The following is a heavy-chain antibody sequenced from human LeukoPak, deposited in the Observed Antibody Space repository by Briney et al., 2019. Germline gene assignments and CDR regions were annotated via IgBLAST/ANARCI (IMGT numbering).Heavy chain of an antibody. D-gene: IGHD5-18*01. CDR1: GGFISSYY. V-gene: IGHV4-59*08. J-gene: IGHJ4*02. CDR2: IYSSGST. Sequence: SETLSLTCIVSGGFISSYYWSWIRQPPGKGLEWIGYIYSSGSTDYNPSLKSRATISLDTSNHQFSLKLTSVTAADTAVYYCARHVGIHLWSLYFDYWGQGSLVTVSS. CDR3: ARHVGIHLWSLYFDY.